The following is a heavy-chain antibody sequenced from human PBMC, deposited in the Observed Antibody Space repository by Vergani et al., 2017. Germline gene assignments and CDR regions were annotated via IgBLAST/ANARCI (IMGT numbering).Heavy chain of an antibody. CDR3: ARGDGAPNAFDI. J-gene: IGHJ3*02. CDR2: INHSGST. V-gene: IGHV4-34*01. D-gene: IGHD5-24*01. Sequence: QVQLVESGGGLVKPGGSLRLSCAASGFTFSDYYMSWIRQAPGKGLEWIGEINHSGSTNYNPSLKSRVTISVDTSKNQFSLKLSSVTAADTAVYYCARGDGAPNAFDIWGQGTTVTVSS. CDR1: GFTFSDYY.